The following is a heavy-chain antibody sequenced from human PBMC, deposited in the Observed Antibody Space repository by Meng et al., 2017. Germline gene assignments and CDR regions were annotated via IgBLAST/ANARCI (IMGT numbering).Heavy chain of an antibody. J-gene: IGHJ4*02. CDR1: GFTFSSYA. V-gene: IGHV3-30*01. CDR3: ARDLYGDYAGEGY. D-gene: IGHD4-17*01. CDR2: ISYDGSNK. Sequence: GESLKISCAASGFTFSSYAMHWVRQAPGKGLEWVAVISYDGSNKYYADSVKGRFTISRDNSKNTLYLQMNSLRAEDTAVYYCARDLYGDYAGEGYWSQGTLVTVSS.